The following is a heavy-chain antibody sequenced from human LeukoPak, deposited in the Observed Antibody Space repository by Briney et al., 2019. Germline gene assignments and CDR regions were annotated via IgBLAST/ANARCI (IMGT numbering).Heavy chain of an antibody. CDR3: ARGVVPATPHYYGMDV. Sequence: GGSLRLSCSASGFNFRSYEMNWVRQAPGKGLEWVAVISYDGSNKYYADSVRGRFTISRDNSKNTLYLQMNSLRAEDTGVYYCARGVVPATPHYYGMDVWGQGTTVTVSS. D-gene: IGHD2-2*01. J-gene: IGHJ6*02. CDR2: ISYDGSNK. CDR1: GFNFRSYE. V-gene: IGHV3-30-3*01.